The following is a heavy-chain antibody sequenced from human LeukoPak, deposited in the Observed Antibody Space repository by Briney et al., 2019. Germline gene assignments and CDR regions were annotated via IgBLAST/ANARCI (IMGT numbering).Heavy chain of an antibody. CDR2: IYPVDSDT. CDR3: ARHRGRGEPMIDCFVT. V-gene: IGHV5-51*01. D-gene: IGHD3-22*01. Sequence: GESLKISCKGSGYSFTNYWIGWVRQMPGKGLEWIGIIYPVDSDTRYSPSFQGQVTLSPDESISTALLQWSRPKSSGTARYYCARHRGRGEPMIDCFVTWGEGTLVTVSS. J-gene: IGHJ5*02. CDR1: GYSFTNYW.